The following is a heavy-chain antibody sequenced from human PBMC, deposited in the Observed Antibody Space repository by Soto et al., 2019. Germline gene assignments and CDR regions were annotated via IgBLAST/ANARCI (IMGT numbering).Heavy chain of an antibody. CDR1: GGSISSGGYY. CDR3: ASTKEYSSSLDY. CDR2: VYYSGRT. J-gene: IGHJ4*02. D-gene: IGHD6-6*01. Sequence: SETLSLTCTVSGGSISSGGYYWSWIRQHPGKGLEWIGCVYYSGRTYYNPSLKSRITISVDTSKKHFSLKLSSVTAADTAVYYCASTKEYSSSLDYWGQGIMVTVYS. V-gene: IGHV4-31*03.